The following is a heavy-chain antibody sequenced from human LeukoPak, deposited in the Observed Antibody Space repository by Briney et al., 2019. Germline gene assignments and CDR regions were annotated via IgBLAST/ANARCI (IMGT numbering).Heavy chain of an antibody. CDR1: GFSFSSYD. CDR3: AKDPRYNWNGYYFDY. CDR2: IRYDGTNK. V-gene: IGHV3-30*02. J-gene: IGHJ4*02. D-gene: IGHD1-1*01. Sequence: GGSLRLSCAASGFSFSSYDMHWVRQAPGKGLEWVAFIRYDGTNKYYGDSVKGRFTISRDNSKNTLYLQMNTLRAEDTALYYCAKDPRYNWNGYYFDYWGQGTLVTVSS.